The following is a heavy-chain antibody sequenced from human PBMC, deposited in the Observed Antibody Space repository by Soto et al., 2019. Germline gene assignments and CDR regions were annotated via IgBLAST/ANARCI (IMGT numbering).Heavy chain of an antibody. Sequence: EVQLVESGGGLVKPGGSLRLSCAASGFTVSSYSMNWVRQAPGKGLEWVSSISSSSSYIYYADSVKGRFTISRDNAKNSLYLQMNSLRAEDTAVYYCARDPSPNNCIGGMDVWGQGTTVTVSS. D-gene: IGHD1-20*01. CDR3: ARDPSPNNCIGGMDV. J-gene: IGHJ6*02. V-gene: IGHV3-21*01. CDR1: GFTVSSYS. CDR2: ISSSSSYI.